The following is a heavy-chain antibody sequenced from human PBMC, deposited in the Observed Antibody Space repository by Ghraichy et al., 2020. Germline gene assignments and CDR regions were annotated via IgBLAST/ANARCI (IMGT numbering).Heavy chain of an antibody. Sequence: GGSLRLSCTASGFTFINYWMTWVRHPPGKGLEWVANIKPDGSESYYVDSVRGRFTFSRDNAENSLYLQMNALRADDTAVYYCARSGGFGWDFWGQGTLVTVSS. CDR3: ARSGGFGWDF. CDR1: GFTFINYW. V-gene: IGHV3-7*01. J-gene: IGHJ4*02. D-gene: IGHD3-10*01. CDR2: IKPDGSES.